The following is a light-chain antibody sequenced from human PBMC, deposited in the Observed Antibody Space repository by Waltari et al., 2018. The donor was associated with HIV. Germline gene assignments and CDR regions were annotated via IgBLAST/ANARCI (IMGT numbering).Light chain of an antibody. CDR3: QQYDSLPFT. V-gene: IGKV1-16*01. J-gene: IGKJ5*01. CDR1: QDISKY. CDR2: AAS. Sequence: DIQLTQSPSSLSESVGGRVTTSCRTSQDISKYLAWFKQKPGKAPRSLVYAASSLQTGVPARFSGSGSGTDFTLTISSLQPEDFATYYCQQYDSLPFTFGQGTRLDIK.